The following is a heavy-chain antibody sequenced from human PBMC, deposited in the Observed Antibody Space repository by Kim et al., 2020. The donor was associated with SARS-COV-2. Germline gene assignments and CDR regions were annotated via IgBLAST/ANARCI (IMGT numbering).Heavy chain of an antibody. J-gene: IGHJ4*02. Sequence: LKSRVTISVDTSKSQFCLKLSSVTAADTAVYYCARDLYYYDSSGLYYVDYWGQGTLVTVSS. D-gene: IGHD3-22*01. V-gene: IGHV4-30-2*04. CDR3: ARDLYYYDSSGLYYVDY.